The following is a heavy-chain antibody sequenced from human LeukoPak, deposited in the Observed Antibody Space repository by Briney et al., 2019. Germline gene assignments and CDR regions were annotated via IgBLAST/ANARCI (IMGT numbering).Heavy chain of an antibody. D-gene: IGHD2-2*01. V-gene: IGHV4-59*01. CDR3: ASSASTGY. CDR1: GGSISTYY. CDR2: VYYSGST. Sequence: PSETLSLTCTVSGGSISTYYWSWIRQPPGKGLEWIGYVYYSGSTNYNPSLKSRVTISVDTSKNQFSLNLNSVTAADTAVYYCASSASTGYWGQGTLVTVSS. J-gene: IGHJ4*02.